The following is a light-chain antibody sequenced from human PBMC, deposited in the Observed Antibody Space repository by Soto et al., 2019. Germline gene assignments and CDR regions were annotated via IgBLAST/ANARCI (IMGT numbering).Light chain of an antibody. CDR1: RASIGSNT. Sequence: QSVLTQPPSASGTPGQRVTISCSGSRASIGSNTVTWYQHLPGAAPKLLVYNNNQRPSGVAARFSGSTSDTSASLAISGLQFEDEAVYYCAAWDDSLSGPVFGGGTQLTVL. V-gene: IGLV1-44*01. CDR3: AAWDDSLSGPV. CDR2: NNN. J-gene: IGLJ7*01.